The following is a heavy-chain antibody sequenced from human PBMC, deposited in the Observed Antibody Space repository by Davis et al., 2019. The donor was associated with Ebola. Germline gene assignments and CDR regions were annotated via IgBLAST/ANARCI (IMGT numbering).Heavy chain of an antibody. CDR3: AKSGLSFGVVKYHYGMDV. Sequence: GESLKISCAASGFTFSNYWMSWVRQAPGKGLEWVSVISYDGSDKYYADSVKGRFTISRDDSKNTVFLQMNSLRAEDTAVYYCAKSGLSFGVVKYHYGMDVWGKGTTVTVSS. CDR2: ISYDGSDK. J-gene: IGHJ6*04. CDR1: GFTFSNYW. V-gene: IGHV3-30*18. D-gene: IGHD3-3*01.